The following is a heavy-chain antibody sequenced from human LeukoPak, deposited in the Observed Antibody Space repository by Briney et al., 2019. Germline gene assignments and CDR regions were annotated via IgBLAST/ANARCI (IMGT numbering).Heavy chain of an antibody. V-gene: IGHV3-48*04. CDR1: GFTFSSYW. J-gene: IGHJ4*02. D-gene: IGHD6-19*01. CDR3: ARYSSGWSFDY. CDR2: ISSNGNTI. Sequence: GGSLRLSCAASGFTFSSYWMNWVRQAPGKGLEWVSYISSNGNTIYYADSVKGRFTISRDNAKNSLYLQMNSLRAEDTAVYYCARYSSGWSFDYWGQGTLVTVSS.